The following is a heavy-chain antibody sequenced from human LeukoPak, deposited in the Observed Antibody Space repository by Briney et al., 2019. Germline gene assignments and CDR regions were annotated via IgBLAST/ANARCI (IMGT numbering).Heavy chain of an antibody. D-gene: IGHD6-13*01. Sequence: PSETLSLTCTVSGGSISRSNSYWGWIRQPPGQGLEWIGSFYFSGSTYYNPSLKSRVTISVDTSKNQFSLKLNSMTAADTAVYYCASRTWGIAAAGKDYWGQGTLVTVSS. CDR3: ASRTWGIAAAGKDY. J-gene: IGHJ4*02. V-gene: IGHV4-39*01. CDR1: GGSISRSNSY. CDR2: FYFSGST.